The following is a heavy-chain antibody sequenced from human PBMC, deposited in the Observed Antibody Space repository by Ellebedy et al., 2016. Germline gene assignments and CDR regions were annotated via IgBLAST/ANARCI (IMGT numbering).Heavy chain of an antibody. CDR1: GGSISSSSYY. D-gene: IGHD3-22*01. CDR2: IYYSGST. V-gene: IGHV4-39*07. CDR3: ARADYYDSSGCYFDY. J-gene: IGHJ4*02. Sequence: SETLSLXCTVSGGSISSSSYYWGWIRQPPGKGLEWIGSIYYSGSTYYNPSLKSRVTISVDTSKNQFSLKLSSVTAADTAVYYCARADYYDSSGCYFDYWGQGTLVTVSS.